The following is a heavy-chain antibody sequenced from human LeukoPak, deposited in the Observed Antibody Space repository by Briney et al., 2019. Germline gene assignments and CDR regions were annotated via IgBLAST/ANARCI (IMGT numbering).Heavy chain of an antibody. CDR1: GYTFTGYY. CDR3: ARDLRWELQGTTPLDY. Sequence: ASVKVSCKASGYTFTGYYMHWVRQAPGQGLEWMGWINPSSGGTNYAQKFQGRVTMTRDTSISTAYMELSRLRSDDTAVYYCARDLRWELQGTTPLDYWGQGTLVTVSS. V-gene: IGHV1-2*02. CDR2: INPSSGGT. D-gene: IGHD1-26*01. J-gene: IGHJ4*02.